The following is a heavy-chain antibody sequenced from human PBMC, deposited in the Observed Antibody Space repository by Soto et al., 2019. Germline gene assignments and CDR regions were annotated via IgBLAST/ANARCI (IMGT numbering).Heavy chain of an antibody. CDR3: ARKDYYGSGSYHFAS. CDR1: GYTFTSFP. CDR2: TNPANGDT. V-gene: IGHV1-3*01. Sequence: QVPLVQSGAEVKKPGASVRVSCQASGYTFTSFPMHWVRQAPGQRLEWMGWTNPANGDTGYSKTFQGRVTITRDTSASTAAMELSSLTSEDTAIYFCARKDYYGSGSYHFASWGQGTLVIVSS. D-gene: IGHD3-10*01. J-gene: IGHJ4*02.